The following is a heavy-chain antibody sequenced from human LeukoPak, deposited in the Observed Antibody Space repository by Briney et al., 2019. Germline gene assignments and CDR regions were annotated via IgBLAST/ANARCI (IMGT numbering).Heavy chain of an antibody. CDR2: ISSNGDNT. Sequence: QHWGSLRLSCAASGFTFSTYVMHWVRQAPGKGLEYVSAISSNGDNTYYADSVKGRFTISRDNSKNTLYLQMSSLRADDTAVYYCVRGTGYWGQGTLVTVSS. CDR3: VRGTGY. J-gene: IGHJ4*02. V-gene: IGHV3-64D*06. CDR1: GFTFSTYV.